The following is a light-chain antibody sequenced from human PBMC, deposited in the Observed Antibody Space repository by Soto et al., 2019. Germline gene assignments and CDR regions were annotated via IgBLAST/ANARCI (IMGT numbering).Light chain of an antibody. CDR2: GAS. CDR1: QSVSSSY. J-gene: IGKJ3*01. V-gene: IGKV3-20*01. Sequence: EIVLTQSPGTLSLSPGERATLSCRASQSVSSSYLAWYQQKPGQAPRLLIYGASSRATGIPDKFSSSGSGNDFTHNSSRMEPEEFAVYYCQQYGSSPLFTFGPGTKVDIK. CDR3: QQYGSSPLFT.